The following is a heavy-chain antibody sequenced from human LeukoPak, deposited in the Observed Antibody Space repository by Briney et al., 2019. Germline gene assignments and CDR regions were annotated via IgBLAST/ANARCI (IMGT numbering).Heavy chain of an antibody. CDR1: GYTFTSYG. CDR2: ISAYNGNT. Sequence: ASVKVSCKASGYTFTSYGISWVRQAPGQGLEWMGWISAYNGNTNYAQKLQGRVTMTTDTSTSTAYMELSSLRSEDMAVYYCARGFGYSYGTNWFDPWGQGTLVTVSS. V-gene: IGHV1-18*03. D-gene: IGHD5-18*01. CDR3: ARGFGYSYGTNWFDP. J-gene: IGHJ5*02.